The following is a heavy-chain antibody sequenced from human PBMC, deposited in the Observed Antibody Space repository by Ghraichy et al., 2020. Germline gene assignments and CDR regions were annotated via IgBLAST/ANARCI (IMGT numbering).Heavy chain of an antibody. CDR1: GFTFSNYA. CDR2: ISGSGGST. Sequence: GESLRLSCAASGFTFSNYAMSWVRQAPGKGLEWVSAISGSGGSTYDADSVKGRFTISRDNSKNTLYLQMNSLRVEDTAVYYCAKRQTAMVSLNWFDPWGQGTLVTVSS. CDR3: AKRQTAMVSLNWFDP. V-gene: IGHV3-23*01. J-gene: IGHJ5*02. D-gene: IGHD5-18*01.